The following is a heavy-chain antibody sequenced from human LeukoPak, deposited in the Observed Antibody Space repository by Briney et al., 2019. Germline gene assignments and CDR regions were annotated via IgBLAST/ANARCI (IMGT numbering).Heavy chain of an antibody. CDR2: ISSGSSYI. CDR1: GFTFSSYS. D-gene: IGHD4-17*01. V-gene: IGHV3-21*01. CDR3: ARDYYGDYALDY. Sequence: GGSLRLSCAASGFTFSSYSMNWVRQAPGKGLEWVSSISSGSSYIYYADSVKGRFTISRDNAKNSLYLQMNSLRAEDTAVYYCARDYYGDYALDYWGQGTLVTVSS. J-gene: IGHJ4*02.